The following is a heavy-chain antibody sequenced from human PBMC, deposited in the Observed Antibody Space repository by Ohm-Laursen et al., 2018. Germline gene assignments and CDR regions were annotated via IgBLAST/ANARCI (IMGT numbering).Heavy chain of an antibody. J-gene: IGHJ4*02. CDR1: VFTFINYW. CDR2: INSDGSTT. Sequence: SLRLSCAASVFTFINYWLHWVRPAPGKGLVWVSRINSDGSTTNYADSVKGRFTISRDNAKNTLYLQMNSLGAEDTALYYCVGGYIAVFHYWGQGTLVTVSS. D-gene: IGHD5-12*01. V-gene: IGHV3-74*01. CDR3: VGGYIAVFHY.